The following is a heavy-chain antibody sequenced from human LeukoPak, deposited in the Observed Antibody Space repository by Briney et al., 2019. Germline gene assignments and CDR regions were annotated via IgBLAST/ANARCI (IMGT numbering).Heavy chain of an antibody. V-gene: IGHV4-59*02. Sequence: SETLSLTCTVSGVSVSSHYWSWIPHPPGKGLEWIAYIYYSGGTNYNPYLKSRVTMSVDTSKNQFSLKLSSVTAADTAIYYCARSSDYEIYFDYWGQGTLVAVSS. D-gene: IGHD3-16*01. CDR2: IYYSGGT. CDR1: GVSVSSHY. CDR3: ARSSDYEIYFDY. J-gene: IGHJ4*02.